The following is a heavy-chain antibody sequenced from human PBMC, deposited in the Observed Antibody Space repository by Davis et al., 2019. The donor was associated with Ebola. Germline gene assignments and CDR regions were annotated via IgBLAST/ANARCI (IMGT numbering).Heavy chain of an antibody. V-gene: IGHV1-18*04. J-gene: IGHJ6*02. CDR1: GYTFTSYG. CDR3: ASDSYYYDFWSGQDYYYGMDV. Sequence: ASVKVSCKASGYTFTSYGISWVRQAPGQGLEWMGWISAYNGNTNYAQKLQGRVTMTTDTSTSTAYMELRSLRSDDTAVYYCASDSYYYDFWSGQDYYYGMDVWGQGSTVTVSS. CDR2: ISAYNGNT. D-gene: IGHD3-3*01.